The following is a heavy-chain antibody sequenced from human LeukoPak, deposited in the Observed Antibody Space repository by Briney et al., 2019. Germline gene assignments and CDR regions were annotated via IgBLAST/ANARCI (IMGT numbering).Heavy chain of an antibody. V-gene: IGHV4-59*01. D-gene: IGHD6-13*01. J-gene: IGHJ3*02. CDR2: IYYSGST. Sequence: SETLSLTCTVSGGSISSYYWSWIRQPPGKGLEWIGYIYYSGSTNYNPSLKSRVTISVDTSKNQFSLKLSSVTAADTAVYYCARDDTGSSWYNAFDIWGQGTMVTVSS. CDR3: ARDDTGSSWYNAFDI. CDR1: GGSISSYY.